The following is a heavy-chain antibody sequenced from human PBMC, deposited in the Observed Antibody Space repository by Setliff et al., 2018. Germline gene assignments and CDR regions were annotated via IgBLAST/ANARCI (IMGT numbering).Heavy chain of an antibody. Sequence: PSETLSLTCTVSGGSIRSTNYYWCWIRQPPGKGLEWIGSIYYNGTTHFNPSLKSRVAISVDPSKNQLFLKLSSVTATDTAVYYCARPLEESFGGVRDSDAFDIWGQGTMVTVSS. D-gene: IGHD3-16*01. V-gene: IGHV4-39*01. J-gene: IGHJ3*02. CDR1: GGSIRSTNYY. CDR3: ARPLEESFGGVRDSDAFDI. CDR2: IYYNGTT.